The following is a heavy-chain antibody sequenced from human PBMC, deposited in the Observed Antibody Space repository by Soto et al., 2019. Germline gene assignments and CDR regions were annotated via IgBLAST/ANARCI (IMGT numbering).Heavy chain of an antibody. CDR3: TTPNMRQAN. CDR1: GFTFSNAW. J-gene: IGHJ4*02. Sequence: PGGSLRLSCAASGFTFSNAWMSWVRQAPGKGLEWVGRIKIKTDGGTTDYAAPVKGRFTISRDDSKNTLYLQMNSLKTEDTAVYYCTTPNMRQANWGQGTMVTVYS. V-gene: IGHV3-15*01. CDR2: IKIKTDGGTT.